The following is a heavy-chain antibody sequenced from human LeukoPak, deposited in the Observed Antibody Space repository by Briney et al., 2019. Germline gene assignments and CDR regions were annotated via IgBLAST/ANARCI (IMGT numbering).Heavy chain of an antibody. J-gene: IGHJ4*02. Sequence: SETLSLTCAVYGGSFSGYYWSWIRQPPGKGLEWIGGINHSGSTNYNPSLKSRVTISVDTSKNQFSLKLSSVTAADTAVYYCARVGYYYGSGSYYFDYWGQGTLVTVSS. CDR3: ARVGYYYGSGSYYFDY. V-gene: IGHV4-34*01. CDR2: INHSGST. CDR1: GGSFSGYY. D-gene: IGHD3-10*01.